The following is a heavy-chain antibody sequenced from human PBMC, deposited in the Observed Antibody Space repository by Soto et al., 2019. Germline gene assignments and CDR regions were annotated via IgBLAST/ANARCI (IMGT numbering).Heavy chain of an antibody. CDR3: ARQWSGYGQGFDY. CDR2: IYYSGST. CDR1: GGSISSSSYY. D-gene: IGHD5-12*01. J-gene: IGHJ4*02. Sequence: PSETLSLTCTVSGGSISSSSYYWGWIRQPPGKGLEWIGSIYYSGSTYYNPSLKSRVTISVDTSKNQFSLKLSSVTAADTAVYYCARQWSGYGQGFDYWGQGTLVTVSS. V-gene: IGHV4-39*01.